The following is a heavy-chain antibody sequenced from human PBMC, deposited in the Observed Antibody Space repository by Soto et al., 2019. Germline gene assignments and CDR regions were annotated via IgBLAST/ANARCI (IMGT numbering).Heavy chain of an antibody. CDR2: IYWDDDK. J-gene: IGHJ4*02. D-gene: IGHD6-6*01. CDR3: AHSRPPRLLDY. V-gene: IGHV2-5*02. CDR1: GFQLGTSGVV. Sequence: ITLKELGPRLVKPPQTFTLTCTFSGFQLGTSGVVGGWIRKPPGKALEWLALIYWDDDKRYSPSLNSRLTITKDTSKNQVVLTMTNMDPVDTATYYCAHSRPPRLLDYWGQGTLVTVSS.